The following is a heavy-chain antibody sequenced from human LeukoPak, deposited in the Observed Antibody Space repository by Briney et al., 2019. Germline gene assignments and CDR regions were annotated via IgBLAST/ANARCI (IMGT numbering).Heavy chain of an antibody. D-gene: IGHD3-10*01. Sequence: SETLSLTCAVNGGSFSGYYWSWIRQPPGRGLEWIGEINHSGSTNYNPSLKSRVTISVDTSKNQFSLKLSSVTAADTAVYYCARGNVWFGDAHLLDYWGQGTLVTVSS. CDR1: GGSFSGYY. J-gene: IGHJ4*02. V-gene: IGHV4-34*01. CDR2: INHSGST. CDR3: ARGNVWFGDAHLLDY.